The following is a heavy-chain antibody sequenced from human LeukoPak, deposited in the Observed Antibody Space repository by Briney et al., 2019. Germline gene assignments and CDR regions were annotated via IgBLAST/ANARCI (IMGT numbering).Heavy chain of an antibody. V-gene: IGHV4-34*01. CDR3: ASLYSSGWYVKN. J-gene: IGHJ4*02. CDR2: INHSGST. CDR1: GGSFSGYY. D-gene: IGHD6-19*01. Sequence: SETLSLTCTVYGGSFSGYYWSWIRQPPGKGLEWIGEINHSGSTNYNPSLKSRVTISVDTSKNQFSLKLSSVTAADTAVYYCASLYSSGWYVKNWGQGTLVTVSS.